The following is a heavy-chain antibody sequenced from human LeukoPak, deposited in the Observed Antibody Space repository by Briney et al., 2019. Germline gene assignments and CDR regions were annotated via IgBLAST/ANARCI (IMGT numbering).Heavy chain of an antibody. Sequence: SETLSLTCTVSGGLISRIEYYWGWVRQSPVKGLEWLGHIYHTGTTLYSPHLNNRPTVSVDSSKNQFSLTLNSVTAADTAVYYCASVSVWELATHTGGSFDYWGRGILVTVSS. V-gene: IGHV4-30-4*01. D-gene: IGHD1-26*01. CDR3: ASVSVWELATHTGGSFDY. CDR2: IYHTGTT. CDR1: GGLISRIEYY. J-gene: IGHJ4*02.